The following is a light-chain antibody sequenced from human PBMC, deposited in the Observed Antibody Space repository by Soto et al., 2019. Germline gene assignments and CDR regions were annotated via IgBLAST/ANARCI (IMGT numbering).Light chain of an antibody. CDR1: QSLLHSNGYNY. Sequence: EIVMTQSPLSLPVTPGEPASISCKSSQSLLHSNGYNYLDWYLQKPGQSPQLLIYAGSNRASGVADRFSDSGSGTDFTLKISRVEAEDVAVYYCIQALQAPFTFGPGTKVDIK. V-gene: IGKV2-28*01. CDR2: AGS. J-gene: IGKJ3*01. CDR3: IQALQAPFT.